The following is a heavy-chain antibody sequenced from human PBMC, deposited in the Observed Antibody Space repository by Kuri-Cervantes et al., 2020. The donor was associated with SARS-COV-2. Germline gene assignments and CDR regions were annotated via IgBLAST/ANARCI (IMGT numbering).Heavy chain of an antibody. CDR3: ARGPYRRFDP. CDR2: IGTAGDT. J-gene: IGHJ5*02. Sequence: GESLKISCAACGFTFSSYDMHWVRQATGKGLEWVSAIGTAGDTYYPGSVKGQFTISRENAKNSLYLQMNSLRAEDTAVYYCARGPYRRFDPWGQGTLVTVSS. V-gene: IGHV3-13*03. D-gene: IGHD4-11*01. CDR1: GFTFSSYD.